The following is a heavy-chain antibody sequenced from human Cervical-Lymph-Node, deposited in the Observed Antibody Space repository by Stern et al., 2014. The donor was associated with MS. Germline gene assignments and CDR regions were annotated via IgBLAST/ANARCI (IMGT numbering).Heavy chain of an antibody. J-gene: IGHJ4*02. CDR3: ARIKFARRTPSDS. CDR1: GFTFSDYY. D-gene: IGHD1-14*01. Sequence: QMQLVESGGGLVKPGGSLRLSCAASGFTFSDYYITWFRQAPGKGLAWISYITSSGRTIYYADSGKGRFTISRDTAKNSLYLQMNSLRAEDTTVYYCARIKFARRTPSDSWGQGTLVTVSS. V-gene: IGHV3-11*01. CDR2: ITSSGRTI.